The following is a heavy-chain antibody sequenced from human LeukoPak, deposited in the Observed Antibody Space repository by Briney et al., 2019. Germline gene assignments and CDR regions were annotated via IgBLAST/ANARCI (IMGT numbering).Heavy chain of an antibody. CDR3: AKGPLSNPPGIAVAAYLSFEYYFDY. D-gene: IGHD6-19*01. CDR2: ISGSGGST. J-gene: IGHJ4*02. CDR1: GFTFSSYA. Sequence: GGSLRLSCAASGFTFSSYAMSWVRQAPGKGLEWVSAISGSGGSTYYADSVKGRFTISRDNSKNTLYLQMNSLRAEDTAVYYCAKGPLSNPPGIAVAAYLSFEYYFDYWGQGTLVTVSS. V-gene: IGHV3-23*01.